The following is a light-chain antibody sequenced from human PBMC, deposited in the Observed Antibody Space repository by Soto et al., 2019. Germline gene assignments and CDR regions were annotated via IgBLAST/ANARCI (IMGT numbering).Light chain of an antibody. J-gene: IGKJ1*01. CDR2: GAS. CDR1: QSVNSNY. Sequence: EIVLTQSPGTLSLSPGARATLSCRASQSVNSNYLAWYQRKPGQAPRLLIYGASNRATDIPYRFSASGSGTDFTLTITRLEAEDFAVYYCQQYDSTPPTFGQGTKVEV. CDR3: QQYDSTPPT. V-gene: IGKV3-20*01.